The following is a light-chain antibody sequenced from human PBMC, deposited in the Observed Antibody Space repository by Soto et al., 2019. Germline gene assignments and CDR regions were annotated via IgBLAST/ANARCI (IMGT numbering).Light chain of an antibody. CDR3: SSYTSSSTYV. CDR1: SSEVGGYSY. Sequence: QSVLTQPASVSGSPGQSITISCTGTSSEVGGYSYVSWYQQHPGNAPKLMIYDVSNRPSGVSFRFSGSKSGNTASLTISGLQAEDEADYYCSSYTSSSTYVFGSGTKVTVL. V-gene: IGLV2-14*01. CDR2: DVS. J-gene: IGLJ1*01.